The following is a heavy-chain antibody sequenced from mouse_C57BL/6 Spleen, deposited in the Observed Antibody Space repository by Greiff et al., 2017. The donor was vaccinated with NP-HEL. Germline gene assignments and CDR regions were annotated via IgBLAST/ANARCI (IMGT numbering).Heavy chain of an antibody. CDR3: ARQDRGAMDY. Sequence: QVQLQQSGPELVKPGASVKISCKASGYAFSSSWMNWVKQRPGKGLEWIGRIYPGDGDTNYNGKFKGKATLTADKSSSTAYMQLSSLTSEDSAVYFCARQDRGAMDYWGQGTSVTVSS. J-gene: IGHJ4*01. CDR2: IYPGDGDT. V-gene: IGHV1-82*01. CDR1: GYAFSSSW.